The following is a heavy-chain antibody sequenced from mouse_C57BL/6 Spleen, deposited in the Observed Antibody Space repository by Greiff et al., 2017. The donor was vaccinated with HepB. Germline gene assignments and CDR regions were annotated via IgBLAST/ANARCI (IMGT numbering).Heavy chain of an antibody. CDR2: ISYDGSN. CDR1: GYSITSGYY. Sequence: EVKVEESGPGLVKPSQSLSLTCSVTGYSITSGYYWNWIRQFPGNKLEWMGYISYDGSNNYNPSLKNRISITRDTSKNQFFLKLNSVTTEDTATYYCARDRLRDWYFDVWGTGTTVTVSS. V-gene: IGHV3-6*01. J-gene: IGHJ1*03. CDR3: ARDRLRDWYFDV. D-gene: IGHD1-1*01.